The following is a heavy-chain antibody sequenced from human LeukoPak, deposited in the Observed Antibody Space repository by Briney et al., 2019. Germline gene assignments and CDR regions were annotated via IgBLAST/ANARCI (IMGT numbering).Heavy chain of an antibody. J-gene: IGHJ4*02. D-gene: IGHD6-6*01. CDR2: IYYSGST. CDR1: GGSISSSSYY. CDR3: ARHFPGSYSSSSTHFDY. V-gene: IGHV4-39*01. Sequence: SETLSLACTVSGGSISSSSYYWGWIRQPPGKGLEWIGSIYYSGSTYYNPSLKSRVTISVDTSKNQFSLKLSSVTAADTAVYYCARHFPGSYSSSSTHFDYWGQGTLVTVSS.